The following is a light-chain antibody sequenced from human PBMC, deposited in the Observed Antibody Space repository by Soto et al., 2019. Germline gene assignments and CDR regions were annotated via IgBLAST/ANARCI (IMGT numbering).Light chain of an antibody. CDR1: SSDVGGYNY. V-gene: IGLV2-14*03. CDR2: DVT. CDR3: TSYTTSSPYLV. J-gene: IGLJ3*02. Sequence: QSALTQPASVSGSPGQSITISCTGTSSDVGGYNYVSWYQHHQGKAPKLMIYDVTNRPSGVSNRFSGSKSGNTASLTISGLQAEDEADYYCTSYTTSSPYLVFGGGTKLTVL.